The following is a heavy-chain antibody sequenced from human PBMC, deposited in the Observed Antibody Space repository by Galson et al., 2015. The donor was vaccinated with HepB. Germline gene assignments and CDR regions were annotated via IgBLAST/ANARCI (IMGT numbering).Heavy chain of an antibody. D-gene: IGHD3-3*01. J-gene: IGHJ3*02. CDR1: GFTVSSYW. V-gene: IGHV3-74*01. CDR3: AREMIDFWSGADAFDI. CDR2: INGAGNTI. Sequence: SLRLSCAASGFTVSSYWMHWVRQFPGKGLVWVSRINGAGNTINYADSVKGRFTISRDNAKNTLFLQMNSLRAEDTAVYYCAREMIDFWSGADAFDIWGQGTMVTVPS.